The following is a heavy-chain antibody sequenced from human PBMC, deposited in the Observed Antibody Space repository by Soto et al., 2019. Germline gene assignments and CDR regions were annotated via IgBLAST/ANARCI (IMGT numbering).Heavy chain of an antibody. Sequence: ASVKVSCKASGYTFTSYAMHWVRQAPGQRLEWMGWINAGNGNTKYSQKFQGRVTITRDTSASTAYMELSSLRSEDTAVYYRARDHRSSSWYDPFYYYYYGMDVWGQGTTVTVSS. CDR2: INAGNGNT. CDR1: GYTFTSYA. CDR3: ARDHRSSSWYDPFYYYYYGMDV. J-gene: IGHJ6*02. V-gene: IGHV1-3*01. D-gene: IGHD6-13*01.